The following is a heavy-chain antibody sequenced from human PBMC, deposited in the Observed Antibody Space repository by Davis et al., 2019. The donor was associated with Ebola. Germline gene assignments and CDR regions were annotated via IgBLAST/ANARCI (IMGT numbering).Heavy chain of an antibody. J-gene: IGHJ4*02. D-gene: IGHD3-10*01. CDR3: SGRGGSV. V-gene: IGHV4-59*11. CDR2: IYYTGSA. CDR1: GVSISRHY. Sequence: PSETLSLTCTVSGVSISRHYWSWIRQPPGKRLEWFGSIYYTGSAYYNSSLNSRVTISVDTSKNQFSLKLSSVTAADTAMYYCSGRGGSVWGQGTLVTVSS.